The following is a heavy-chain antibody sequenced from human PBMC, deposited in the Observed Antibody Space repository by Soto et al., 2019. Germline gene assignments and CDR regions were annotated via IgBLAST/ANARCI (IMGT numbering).Heavy chain of an antibody. CDR3: ARDAYSYGHGTCFDF. CDR1: EFTFSTYA. CDR2: ISDSGDIT. Sequence: GGSLRLSCAASEFTFSTYAMTWVRQAPGRGLQWVATISDSGDITYYADSVKGRFTISRDNSKNTLYLQMNSLRGEDTAVYYCARDAYSYGHGTCFDFWGQGTLVTVSS. J-gene: IGHJ4*02. V-gene: IGHV3-23*01. D-gene: IGHD5-18*01.